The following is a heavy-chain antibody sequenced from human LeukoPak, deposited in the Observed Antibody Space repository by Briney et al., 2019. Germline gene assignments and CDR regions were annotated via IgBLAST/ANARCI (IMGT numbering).Heavy chain of an antibody. V-gene: IGHV3-21*01. CDR2: ISSSSSYI. D-gene: IGHD2-2*02. CDR3: ARDSLYCSSTSCYSDAFDI. CDR1: GFTFSSYS. J-gene: IGHJ3*02. Sequence: GGSLRLSCAASGFTFSSYSMNWVRQAPGKGLEWVSSISSSSSYIYYADSVKVRFTISRDNAKNSLYLQMNSLRAEDTAVYYCARDSLYCSSTSCYSDAFDIWGQGTMVTVSS.